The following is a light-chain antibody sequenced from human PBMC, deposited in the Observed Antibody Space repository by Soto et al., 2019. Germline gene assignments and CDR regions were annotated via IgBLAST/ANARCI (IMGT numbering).Light chain of an antibody. J-gene: IGKJ2*01. CDR2: VAS. V-gene: IGKV1-12*01. CDR3: QQSYTYVRT. CDR1: QGIATW. Sequence: DIQMTQSPSSVSASVGDRVTITCRASQGIATWLAWYQQKPATAPKILIYVASSLESGVPSRFSGSGFGTDFTLTINNLQPEDFATYYCQQSYTYVRTFGQGTKVQIK.